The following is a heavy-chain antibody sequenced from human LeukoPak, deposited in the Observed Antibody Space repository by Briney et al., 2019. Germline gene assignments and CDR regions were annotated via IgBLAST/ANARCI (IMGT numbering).Heavy chain of an antibody. CDR2: ISSDGSRV. Sequence: PGGSLRLSCAASGFTFSRYWMHWVRQAPGKGLVWVSRISSDGSRVTYADSVKGRFTISRDNAKNTLYLQMNSLRVEDTAVYYCVCLGLGGLSLDWGQGTLVTVSS. J-gene: IGHJ4*02. D-gene: IGHD3-16*01. V-gene: IGHV3-74*01. CDR3: VCLGLGGLSLD. CDR1: GFTFSRYW.